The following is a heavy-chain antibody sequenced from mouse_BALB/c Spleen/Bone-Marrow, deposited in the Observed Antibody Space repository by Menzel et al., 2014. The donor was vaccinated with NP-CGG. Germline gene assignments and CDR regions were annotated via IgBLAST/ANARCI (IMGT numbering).Heavy chain of an antibody. Sequence: VHLQQPGAELVKPGASVKLSRTASGFNIKDTYMHWVKQRPEQGLEWIGRIDPANGNTKYDPKFQGKATITADTSSNTAYLQLSSLTSEDTAVYYCARWLLPYGLDYWGQGTSVTVSS. CDR3: ARWLLPYGLDY. CDR2: IDPANGNT. V-gene: IGHV14-3*02. J-gene: IGHJ4*01. D-gene: IGHD2-3*01. CDR1: GFNIKDTY.